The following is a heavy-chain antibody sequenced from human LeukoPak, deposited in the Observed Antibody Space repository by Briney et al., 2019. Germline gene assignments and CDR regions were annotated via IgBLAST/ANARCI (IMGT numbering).Heavy chain of an antibody. Sequence: GGSLRLSCAASGFTFSNLWMSWVRQAPGKGLKWVANIKQDGSEKYYVDSVKGRFTISRDNAQNSLYLQMNSLRAEDTAIYYCATSIAAAGTDWGQGTVVTVSS. V-gene: IGHV3-7*03. CDR2: IKQDGSEK. CDR1: GFTFSNLW. D-gene: IGHD6-13*01. J-gene: IGHJ4*02. CDR3: ATSIAAAGTD.